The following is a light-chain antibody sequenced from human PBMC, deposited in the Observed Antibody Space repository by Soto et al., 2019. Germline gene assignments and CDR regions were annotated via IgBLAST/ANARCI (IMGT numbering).Light chain of an antibody. CDR2: EVN. CDR3: CSSGGSPTYV. V-gene: IGLV2-23*02. J-gene: IGLJ1*01. Sequence: QSVLTQPASVSGSPGQSITISCTGTSSNVGSYKLVSWYQQHPGKAPKLMIFEVNKRPSGVSNRFSGSKSGNTASLTISGVKVEEEADYYCCSSGGSPTYVFGTGTKVTVL. CDR1: SSNVGSYKL.